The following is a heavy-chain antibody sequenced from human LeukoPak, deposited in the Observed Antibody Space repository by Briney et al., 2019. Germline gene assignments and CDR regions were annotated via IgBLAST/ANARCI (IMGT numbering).Heavy chain of an antibody. CDR2: INSDGSST. V-gene: IGHV3-74*01. CDR3: ARWEVVTAPSYYYYGMDV. D-gene: IGHD2-21*02. CDR1: GFTFSSYW. J-gene: IGHJ6*02. Sequence: GGSLRLSCAASGFTFSSYWMHWVRQAPGKGLVWVSRINSDGSSTSYADSVKGRFTISRDNAKNTLYLQMNSLRAEDTAVYYCARWEVVTAPSYYYYGMDVWGQGTTVTVSS.